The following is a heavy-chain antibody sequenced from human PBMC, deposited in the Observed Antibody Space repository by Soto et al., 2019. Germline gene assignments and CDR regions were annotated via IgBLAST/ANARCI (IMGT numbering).Heavy chain of an antibody. CDR3: TTEGIAVAGLDAFDI. Sequence: GGSLRLSCAGSGFTFSNAWMNWVRQAPGKGLEWVGRIKSKTDGGTTDYAAPVKGRFTISRDDSKNTLYLQMNSLKTEDTAVYYCTTEGIAVAGLDAFDIWGQGTMVTVSS. CDR1: GFTFSNAW. D-gene: IGHD6-19*01. CDR2: IKSKTDGGTT. J-gene: IGHJ3*02. V-gene: IGHV3-15*07.